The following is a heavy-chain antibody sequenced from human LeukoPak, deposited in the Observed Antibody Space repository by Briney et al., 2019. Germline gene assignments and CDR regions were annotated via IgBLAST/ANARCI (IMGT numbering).Heavy chain of an antibody. CDR2: ISGSGGST. CDR3: AKDYSSSSLSRWFDP. J-gene: IGHJ5*02. Sequence: GGSLRLSCAASGFTFSSYAMSWVRQAPGKGLEWVSAISGSGGSTYYADSVKGRFTISRDNSKNTPYLPMNSLRAEDTAVYYCAKDYSSSSLSRWFDPWGQGTLVTVSS. CDR1: GFTFSSYA. D-gene: IGHD6-6*01. V-gene: IGHV3-23*01.